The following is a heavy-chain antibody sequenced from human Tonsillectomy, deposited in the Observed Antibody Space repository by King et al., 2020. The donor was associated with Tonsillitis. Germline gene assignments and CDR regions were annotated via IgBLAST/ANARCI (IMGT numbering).Heavy chain of an antibody. CDR2: IKQDGSEK. J-gene: IGHJ6*02. CDR1: GFTFSSYW. D-gene: IGHD4-17*01. V-gene: IGHV3-7*01. CDR3: ARDPTTVTTDYYYYYGMDV. Sequence: QLVQSGGGLVQPGGSLRLSCAASGFTFSSYWMSWVRQAPGKGLEWVANIKQDGSEKYYVDSVKGRFTISRDNAKNSLYLQMNSLRAEDTAVYYCARDPTTVTTDYYYYYGMDVWGQGTTVTVSS.